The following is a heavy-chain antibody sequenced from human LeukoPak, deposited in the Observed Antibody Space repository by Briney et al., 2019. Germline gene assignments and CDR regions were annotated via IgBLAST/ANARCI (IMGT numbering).Heavy chain of an antibody. CDR1: GYSFTSFY. Sequence: ASVTVSCTASGYSFTSFYIHWVRQAPGQGLEWMGIINPSDGSTTYAQKFQGRVTMTRDSSTNSAYMELSRLRSDDTAVYYCARGGYDFVYYYYGMDVWGQGTTVTVSS. CDR3: ARGGYDFVYYYYGMDV. V-gene: IGHV1-46*01. D-gene: IGHD3-3*01. CDR2: INPSDGST. J-gene: IGHJ6*02.